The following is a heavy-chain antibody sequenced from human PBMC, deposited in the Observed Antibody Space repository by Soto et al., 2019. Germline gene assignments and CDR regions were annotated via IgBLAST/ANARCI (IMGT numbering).Heavy chain of an antibody. CDR3: ARVFWPGSGSGTNV. J-gene: IGHJ6*03. Sequence: EVQLVESGGGLVQPGGSLRLSCAASGFTFSSYSMNWVRQAPGKGLEWVSYISSSSSTIYYADSVKGRFTISRDNAKNSLYLQMNRLRAEDTAVYYFARVFWPGSGSGTNVWGKGTTVTVSS. D-gene: IGHD3-10*01. CDR2: ISSSSSTI. CDR1: GFTFSSYS. V-gene: IGHV3-48*01.